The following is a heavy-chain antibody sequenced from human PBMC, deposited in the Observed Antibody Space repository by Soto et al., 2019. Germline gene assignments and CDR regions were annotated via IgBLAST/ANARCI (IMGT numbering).Heavy chain of an antibody. J-gene: IGHJ4*02. CDR2: IFYSGST. D-gene: IGHD2-21*02. Sequence: SVSLTCTVSGGSISSGFYYWSWMRHHPGKGLEWIGYIFYSGSTDYNPSLKSRVAISVDTSKNQFSLNLSSVTAADTAVYYCVTLGYWGQGTLVTVSS. V-gene: IGHV4-30-4*08. CDR1: GGSISSGFYY. CDR3: VTLGY.